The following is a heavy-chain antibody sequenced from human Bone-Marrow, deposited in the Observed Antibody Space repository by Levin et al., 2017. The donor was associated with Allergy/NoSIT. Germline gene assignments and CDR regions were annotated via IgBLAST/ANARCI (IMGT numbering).Heavy chain of an antibody. CDR3: ARHHCSSASCHLYFDR. Sequence: SETLSLTCTVSGGSISTFYWSWIRQPPGKGLEWIGYIQNSGSINYSPSLKSRATLSVDTSKNQFSLRLTSVTAADAAVYYCARHHCSSASCHLYFDRWGRGTLVTVSS. CDR1: GGSISTFY. J-gene: IGHJ2*01. CDR2: IQNSGSI. V-gene: IGHV4-59*08. D-gene: IGHD2-2*01.